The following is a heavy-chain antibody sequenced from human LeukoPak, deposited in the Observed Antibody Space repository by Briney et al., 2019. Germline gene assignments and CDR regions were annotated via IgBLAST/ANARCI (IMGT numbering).Heavy chain of an antibody. J-gene: IGHJ4*02. CDR2: IRFDGGNK. V-gene: IGHV3-30*02. Sequence: GGSLRLSCAVSGFTVSNNHLTWVRQAPGKGLEWVAFIRFDGGNKYYADSVKGRFTISRDNSRNTLYLQMNSLRPEDTAVYYCAKDAPCTNGVCALSGWGQGTLVTVPS. CDR3: AKDAPCTNGVCALSG. D-gene: IGHD2-8*01. CDR1: GFTVSNNH.